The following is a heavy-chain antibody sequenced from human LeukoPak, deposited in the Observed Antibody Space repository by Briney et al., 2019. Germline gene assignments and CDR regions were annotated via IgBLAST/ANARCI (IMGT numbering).Heavy chain of an antibody. D-gene: IGHD3-3*01. J-gene: IGHJ4*02. CDR2: IYYSGST. V-gene: IGHV4-31*03. CDR1: GGSISGSSYY. CDR3: ARGGYYGDY. Sequence: SETLSLTCTVSGGSISGSSYYWGWIRQPPGKGLEWIGYIYYSGSTYFNPSLKSRVAISLDTSKNQFSLKLSSVTAADTAVYYCARGGYYGDYWGQGTLVTVSS.